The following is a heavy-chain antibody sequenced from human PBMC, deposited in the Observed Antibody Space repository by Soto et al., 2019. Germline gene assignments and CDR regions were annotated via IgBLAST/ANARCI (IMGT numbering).Heavy chain of an antibody. CDR3: TRSIHGYSYFDY. CDR2: INSDGSNT. CDR1: GFTFSSYW. V-gene: IGHV3-74*01. J-gene: IGHJ4*02. D-gene: IGHD4-4*01. Sequence: EVQLVESGGGLIQPGGSLRLSCAASGFTFSSYWMHWVRQVPGEGLVWVSRINSDGSNTVYADSVKGRFTVSRDNAKNTLFLQMNSLRAEDTAVYYCTRSIHGYSYFDYWGQGTLVTVSS.